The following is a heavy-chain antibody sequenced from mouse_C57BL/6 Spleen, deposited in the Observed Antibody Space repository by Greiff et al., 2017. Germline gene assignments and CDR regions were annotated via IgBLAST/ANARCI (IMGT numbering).Heavy chain of an antibody. J-gene: IGHJ2*01. Sequence: EVQLQQSVAELVRPGASVKLSCTASGFTIKNTYMHWVKQRPEQGLEWIGRIDPANGNTKYTPKFQGKATITADTSSNTAYLQLSSLTSEDTAIYYCARSLDSSGYNYFDYWGQGTTFTVSS. V-gene: IGHV14-3*01. CDR3: ARSLDSSGYNYFDY. D-gene: IGHD3-2*02. CDR1: GFTIKNTY. CDR2: IDPANGNT.